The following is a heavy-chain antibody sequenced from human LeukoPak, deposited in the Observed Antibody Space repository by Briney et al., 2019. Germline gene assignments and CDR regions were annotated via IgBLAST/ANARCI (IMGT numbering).Heavy chain of an antibody. D-gene: IGHD6-19*01. CDR3: AKAAVAGLFYYYGMDV. Sequence: DGSLRLSCAASGFTFSSYAMSWVRQGPGKGLEWVSGISGSGGDTYYADSVKGRFTISRDNSMNTLYVHMNSLRAEDTAVYFCAKAAVAGLFYYYGMDVWGQGTTATVSS. J-gene: IGHJ6*02. CDR2: ISGSGGDT. CDR1: GFTFSSYA. V-gene: IGHV3-23*01.